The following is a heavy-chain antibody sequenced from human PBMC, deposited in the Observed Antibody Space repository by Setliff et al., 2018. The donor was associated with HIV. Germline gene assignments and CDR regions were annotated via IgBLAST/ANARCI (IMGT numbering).Heavy chain of an antibody. CDR3: ARVSHYDSNGYYTKTQYSFDY. CDR2: VDFRGNS. CDR1: GASISSHY. D-gene: IGHD3-22*01. J-gene: IGHJ4*02. V-gene: IGHV4-59*08. Sequence: SETLSLTCTLSGASISSHYWSWIRQAPGKGLEWVGSVDFRGNSSANPSLKSRLMISVDTSKNRLSLKLTSVTAADTAVYYCARVSHYDSNGYYTKTQYSFDYWGQGTLVTVSS.